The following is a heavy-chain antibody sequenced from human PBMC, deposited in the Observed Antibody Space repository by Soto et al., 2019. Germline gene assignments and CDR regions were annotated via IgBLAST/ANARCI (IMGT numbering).Heavy chain of an antibody. D-gene: IGHD2-15*01. J-gene: IGHJ5*02. CDR3: ARVPSGYCSGGSCYSGGFDP. CDR2: IYYSGST. V-gene: IGHV4-31*03. CDR1: GGSISSGGYY. Sequence: QVQLQESGPGLVKPSQTLSLTCTVSGGSISSGGYYWSWIRQHPGKGLEWIGYIYYSGSTYYNPSLKSRVTISVDTSKNQFSLKLSSVTAADTAVYYCARVPSGYCSGGSCYSGGFDPWGQGTLVTVSS.